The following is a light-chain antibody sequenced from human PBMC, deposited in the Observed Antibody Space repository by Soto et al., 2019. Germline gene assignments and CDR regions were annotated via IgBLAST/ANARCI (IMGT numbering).Light chain of an antibody. CDR2: GPS. J-gene: IGKJ5*01. V-gene: IGKV3-15*01. CDR1: QSVNTN. Sequence: EIVMTQSPVTLSVSPGERATVSCKTSQSVNTNLAWYQQKPGQVPRLLIYGPSTRAIGIPDRFSGSGSGTEFTLTITSLQSVDFAVYYCHQYHEWPMTFGQGTRLEIK. CDR3: HQYHEWPMT.